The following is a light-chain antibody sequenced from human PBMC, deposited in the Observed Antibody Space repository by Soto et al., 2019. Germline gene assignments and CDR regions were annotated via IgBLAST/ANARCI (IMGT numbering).Light chain of an antibody. J-gene: IGLJ1*01. CDR2: EIN. CDR3: SSFAGSNNFPYV. Sequence: QSALTQPPSASGSPGQSVTISCTGTSSDVGAYDYVSWYQQHPGKAPKLMIYEINKRPSGVPDRFLGSKSGNTASLTVYDLQAEDEADYYCSSFAGSNNFPYVFATGTKLTVL. CDR1: SSDVGAYDY. V-gene: IGLV2-8*01.